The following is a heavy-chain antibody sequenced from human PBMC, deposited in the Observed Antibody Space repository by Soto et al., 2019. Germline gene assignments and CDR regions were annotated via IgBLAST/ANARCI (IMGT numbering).Heavy chain of an antibody. CDR1: GFTFSDYA. CDR3: ARPAATVIFYSGMDV. J-gene: IGHJ6*02. D-gene: IGHD4-17*01. V-gene: IGHV3-30-3*01. Sequence: QVQLVEFGGGVVQPGRSLRLSCAASGFTFSDYAMHWVRQDPGKGLEWVAIISFDGSNEHYADSVQGRFTISRDNSENTLYLQMNSLRADDTAVYYCARPAATVIFYSGMDVWGQGTTVTVSS. CDR2: ISFDGSNE.